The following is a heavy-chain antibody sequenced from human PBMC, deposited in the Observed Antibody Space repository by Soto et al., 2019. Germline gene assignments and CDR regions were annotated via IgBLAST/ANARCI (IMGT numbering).Heavy chain of an antibody. D-gene: IGHD3-16*01. J-gene: IGHJ6*02. CDR1: GFTFSSYA. V-gene: IGHV3-23*01. Sequence: QPGGSLRLSCAASGFTFSSYAMSWVRQAPGKGLEWVSAISGSGGSTYYADSVKGRFAISRDNSKNTLYLQMNSLSAEDTAVYYCAKDTASLDYYYYYGMDVWGQGTTVTVSS. CDR3: AKDTASLDYYYYYGMDV. CDR2: ISGSGGST.